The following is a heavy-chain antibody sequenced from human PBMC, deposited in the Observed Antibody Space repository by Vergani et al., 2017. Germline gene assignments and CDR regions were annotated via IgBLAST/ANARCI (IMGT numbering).Heavy chain of an antibody. V-gene: IGHV1-18*01. D-gene: IGHD3-10*02. Sequence: QVQLVQSGAELKKPGASVSVSCKGSSHTFQTYGISWVRQAPEQGLEWVGVISPDGFSTFYAQKFQGRVTITRDTSTSTVYVEVTSLRSDDTAVYYCARDPRGYVCDPEDYYYGMGVWGQGTTVTVSS. CDR3: ARDPRGYVCDPEDYYYGMGV. J-gene: IGHJ6*02. CDR2: ISPDGFST. CDR1: SHTFQTYG.